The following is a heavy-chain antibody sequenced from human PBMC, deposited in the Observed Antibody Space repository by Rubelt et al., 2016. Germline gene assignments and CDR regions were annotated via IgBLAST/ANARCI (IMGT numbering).Heavy chain of an antibody. D-gene: IGHD2-2*01. J-gene: IGHJ4*02. CDR2: IIPILGVA. Sequence: QVQLVQSGAEVKKPGSSVKVSCKASGGTFSSYAISWVRQAPGQGLEWMGRIIPILGVANYAQQFKGRVMITADKSTSTAYRELSSLTSEDTAVYYWASRYCSTTSCYHFDYWGQGTLVTVSS. CDR1: GGTFSSYA. CDR3: ASRYCSTTSCYHFDY. V-gene: IGHV1-69*09.